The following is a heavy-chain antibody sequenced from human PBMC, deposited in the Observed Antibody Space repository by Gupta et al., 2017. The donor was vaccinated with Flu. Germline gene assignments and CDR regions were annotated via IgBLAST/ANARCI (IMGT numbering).Heavy chain of an antibody. D-gene: IGHD1-26*01. CDR2: ISPTGGNT. CDR1: GFTFTSHV. J-gene: IGHJ3*01. V-gene: IGHV3-23*01. CDR3: AKPRKSGLYGAFDV. Sequence: SGFTFTSHVMSWVRQAPGKGLEWVSAISPTGGNTYYADSVKDRFTISRDDAKNTLYLQMTSLRAEDTAVYFCAKPRKSGLYGAFDVWGQGTLVSVSS.